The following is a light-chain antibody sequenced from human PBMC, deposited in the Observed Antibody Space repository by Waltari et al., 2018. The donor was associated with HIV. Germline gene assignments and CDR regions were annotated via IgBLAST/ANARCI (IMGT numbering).Light chain of an antibody. CDR2: GNS. V-gene: IGLV1-40*01. J-gene: IGLJ2*01. CDR3: QSYDSSLSGSKV. CDR1: SSNIGAGYD. Sequence: QSVLTQPPSVSGAPGQRVTISCTGSSSNIGAGYDVHWYHELLANAPNLHISGNSNRPSGVPDRFSGSKSGTSASLAITGLQAEDEADYYCQSYDSSLSGSKVFGGGTKLTVL.